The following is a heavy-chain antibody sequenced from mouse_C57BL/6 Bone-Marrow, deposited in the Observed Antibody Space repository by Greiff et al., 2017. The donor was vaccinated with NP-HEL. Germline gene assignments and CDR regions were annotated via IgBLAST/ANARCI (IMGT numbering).Heavy chain of an antibody. CDR2: ISGGGGNT. CDR1: GFTFSSYT. J-gene: IGHJ1*03. CDR3: ARLGTTVVANFDV. V-gene: IGHV5-9*01. Sequence: DVKLVESGGGLVKPGGSLKLSCAASGFTFSSYTMSWVRPTPEKRLEWVATISGGGGNTYYPDSVKGRFTISRDNAKNTLYLQMSSLRVEDTALYYCARLGTTVVANFDVWGTGTTVTVSS. D-gene: IGHD1-1*01.